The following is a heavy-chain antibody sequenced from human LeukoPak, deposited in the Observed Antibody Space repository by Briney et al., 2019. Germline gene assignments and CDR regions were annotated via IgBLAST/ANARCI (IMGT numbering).Heavy chain of an antibody. V-gene: IGHV5-51*01. CDR1: GYSFTSYW. Sequence: GESLKISCKGSGYSFTSYWIGWVRQMPGKGLEWMGIIYPGDSDTRYSPSFQGQVTISADKSISTAYLQWSSLKASDTAMYYCARHLPVGDCSSTSCYGGGYYYYYGMDVWGQGTTVTVSS. J-gene: IGHJ6*02. D-gene: IGHD2-2*01. CDR2: IYPGDSDT. CDR3: ARHLPVGDCSSTSCYGGGYYYYYGMDV.